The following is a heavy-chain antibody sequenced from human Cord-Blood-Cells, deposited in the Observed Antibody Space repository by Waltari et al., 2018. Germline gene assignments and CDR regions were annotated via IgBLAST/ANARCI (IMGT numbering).Heavy chain of an antibody. CDR1: GFTVSSNY. Sequence: EVQLVESGGGLVQPGGSLRLSCAASGFTVSSNYMSWVRQDPGKGLEWVSVIYSGGSTYYADSVKGRFTISRDNSKNTLYLQMNSLRAEDTAVYYCARDRYYYYGMDVWGQGTTVTVSS. V-gene: IGHV3-66*01. CDR3: ARDRYYYYGMDV. CDR2: IYSGGST. J-gene: IGHJ6*02.